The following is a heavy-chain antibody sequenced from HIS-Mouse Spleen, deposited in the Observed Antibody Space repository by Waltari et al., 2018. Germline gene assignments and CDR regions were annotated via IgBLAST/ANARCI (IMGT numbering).Heavy chain of an antibody. CDR1: GYSFTRYY. D-gene: IGHD3-22*01. CDR2: INPNSGGT. CDR3: ARQDYYDSSGYYHASLDY. V-gene: IGHV1-2*02. J-gene: IGHJ4*02. Sequence: QVQLVQSGAEVKNPAASVKGPWKASGYSFTRYYTHWARPAPAKGLEWMGWINPNSGGTNYAQKFQGRVTMTRDTSISTAYMELSRLRSDDTAVYYCARQDYYDSSGYYHASLDYWGQGTLVTVSS.